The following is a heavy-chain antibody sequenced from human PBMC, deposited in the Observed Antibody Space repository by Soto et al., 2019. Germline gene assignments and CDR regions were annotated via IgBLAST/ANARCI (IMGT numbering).Heavy chain of an antibody. Sequence: EVQLLESGGGFVQPGGSLRLSCAASGFTFINYAMSWVRQAPGEGLEWVSTISGSGANTHYADSVKGRFSISRDNSKNTLYIQRNSLRAEDTAVYYCAKDYGSSRYFFDYWGQGALVTVSS. CDR2: ISGSGANT. CDR1: GFTFINYA. V-gene: IGHV3-23*01. D-gene: IGHD6-19*01. CDR3: AKDYGSSRYFFDY. J-gene: IGHJ4*02.